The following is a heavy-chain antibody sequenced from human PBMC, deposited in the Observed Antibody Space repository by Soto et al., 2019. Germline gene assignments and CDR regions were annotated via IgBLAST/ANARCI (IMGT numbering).Heavy chain of an antibody. CDR3: PRGGGRRSSTSCYIIPPLPYGMHV. D-gene: IGHD2-2*01. CDR1: GGSISSGDHY. CDR2: IYYSGGT. J-gene: IGHJ6*02. Sequence: PSENPALTCTVSGGSISSGDHYWGGIRQPPGKGLEWIGYIYYSGGTDYNPSLKSRVSISIDTSKNQFSLKLSSVTAADTAVYYCPRGGGRRSSTSCYIIPPLPYGMHVCCQ. V-gene: IGHV4-30-4*01.